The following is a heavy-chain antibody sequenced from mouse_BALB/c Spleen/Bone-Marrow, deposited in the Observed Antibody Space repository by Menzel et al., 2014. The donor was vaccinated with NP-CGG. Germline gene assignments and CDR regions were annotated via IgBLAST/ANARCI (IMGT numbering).Heavy chain of an antibody. J-gene: IGHJ3*01. CDR3: ARFAY. CDR2: IDPANGNT. V-gene: IGHV14-3*02. CDR1: GFNIKDTY. Sequence: VQLQQSGAELVKPGASVKLSCTASGFNIKDTYMHWVKQRPEQGLEWIGRIDPANGNTKYDPKLQGKATITADTSSNTACLRLSSLTPEDTAGYYCARFAYWGQGTLVAVSA.